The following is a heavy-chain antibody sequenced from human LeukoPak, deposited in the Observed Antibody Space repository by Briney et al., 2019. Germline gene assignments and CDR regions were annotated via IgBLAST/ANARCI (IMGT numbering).Heavy chain of an antibody. Sequence: SETLSLTCTVSGGSISSYYWSWIRQPAGKGLEWIGRIYTSGSTNYNPSLKSRVTMSVDTSKNQFSLKLSSVTAADTAVYYCARDRTYGSGSYRPNNWFDPWGQGTLVTVSS. CDR3: ARDRTYGSGSYRPNNWFDP. V-gene: IGHV4-4*07. D-gene: IGHD3-10*01. J-gene: IGHJ5*02. CDR1: GGSISSYY. CDR2: IYTSGST.